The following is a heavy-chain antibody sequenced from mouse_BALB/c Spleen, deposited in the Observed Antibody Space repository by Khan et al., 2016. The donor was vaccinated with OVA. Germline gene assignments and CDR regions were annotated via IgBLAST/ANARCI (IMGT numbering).Heavy chain of an antibody. Sequence: EVQLQESGPGLVKPSQSLSLTCTVTAYSITSDYAWNWIRQFPGNKLEWMGYINYSGRTDYNPSLKSRISITRDTSKNPFFLPLNSATTEDTATYYCARVITTGNCYFAVWGAGTTVTVSS. J-gene: IGHJ1*01. CDR3: ARVITTGNCYFAV. D-gene: IGHD2-4*01. CDR1: AYSITSDYA. CDR2: INYSGRT. V-gene: IGHV3-2*02.